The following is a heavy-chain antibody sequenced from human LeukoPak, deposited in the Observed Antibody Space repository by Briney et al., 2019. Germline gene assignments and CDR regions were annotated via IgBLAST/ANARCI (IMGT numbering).Heavy chain of an antibody. V-gene: IGHV1-46*01. CDR3: AREMSIEGGSSLVQFDP. Sequence: ASVKVSCKASGYTFTSYYMHWVRQAPGQGLEWMGIINPSGGSTSYAQKFQGRVTMTRDMSTSTVYMELSSLRSEDTAVYYCAREMSIEGGSSLVQFDPWGQGTLVTVSS. CDR2: INPSGGST. D-gene: IGHD6-13*01. CDR1: GYTFTSYY. J-gene: IGHJ5*02.